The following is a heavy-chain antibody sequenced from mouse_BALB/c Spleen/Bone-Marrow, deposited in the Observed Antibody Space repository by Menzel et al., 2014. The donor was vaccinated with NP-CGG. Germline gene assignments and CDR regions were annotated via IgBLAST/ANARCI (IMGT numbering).Heavy chain of an antibody. CDR3: ARVLRPHYYAMDY. V-gene: IGHV5-4*02. CDR2: ISDGGSYT. Sequence: DVMLVESGGGLVKPGGSLKLSCAASGFTFSDYYMYWVRQTPEKRLEWVATISDGGSYTYYPDSVKGRFTISRDNAKNSLYLQMSGLKSEDTAMYYCARVLRPHYYAMDYWGQGTSVTVSS. D-gene: IGHD1-2*01. CDR1: GFTFSDYY. J-gene: IGHJ4*01.